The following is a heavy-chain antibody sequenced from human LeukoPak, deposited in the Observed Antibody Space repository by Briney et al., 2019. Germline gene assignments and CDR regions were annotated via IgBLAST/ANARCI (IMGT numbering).Heavy chain of an antibody. CDR1: GYSISRGYY. D-gene: IGHD6-19*01. V-gene: IGHV4-38-2*02. Sequence: PSETLSLTCNVSGYSISRGYYWGWIRQPPGKGLEYIGSIFHTGSADYNPSLKSRVTLSVDASKNQFSLKLNSVTAADTAVYYCVREREKQWLFWGQGTLVPVSS. CDR2: IFHTGSA. J-gene: IGHJ4*02. CDR3: VREREKQWLF.